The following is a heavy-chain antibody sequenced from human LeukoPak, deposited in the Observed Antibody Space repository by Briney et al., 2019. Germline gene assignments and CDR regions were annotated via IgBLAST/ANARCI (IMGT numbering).Heavy chain of an antibody. D-gene: IGHD3-9*01. CDR3: AGMDDILTGFFDY. Sequence: SETLSLTCAVYGGSFSGYYWSWIRQPPGKGLEWIGEINHSGSTNYNPSLKSRVTISVDTSKNQFSLKLSSVTAADTAVYYCAGMDDILTGFFDYWGQGTLVTVSS. CDR1: GGSFSGYY. J-gene: IGHJ4*02. V-gene: IGHV4-34*01. CDR2: INHSGST.